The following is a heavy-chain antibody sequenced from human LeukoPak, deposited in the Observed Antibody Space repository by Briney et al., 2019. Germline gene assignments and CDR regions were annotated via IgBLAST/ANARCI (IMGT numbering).Heavy chain of an antibody. V-gene: IGHV3-7*01. CDR3: AKTYYDSSGYYYDDPLDY. D-gene: IGHD3-22*01. CDR2: IKQDGSDK. Sequence: GGSLRLSCAASGFTFSSYWMSWVRQAPGKGLEWVANIKQDGSDKYYADSVKGRFTISRDNSKNTLYLQMNSLRAEDTAVYYCAKTYYDSSGYYYDDPLDYWGQGTLVTVSS. CDR1: GFTFSSYW. J-gene: IGHJ4*02.